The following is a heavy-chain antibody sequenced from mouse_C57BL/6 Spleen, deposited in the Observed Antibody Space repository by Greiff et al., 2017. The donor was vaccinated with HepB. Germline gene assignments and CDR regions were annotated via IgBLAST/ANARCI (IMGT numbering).Heavy chain of an antibody. D-gene: IGHD1-1*01. Sequence: VQLKESGGGLVQPKGSLKLSCAASGFSFNTYAMNWVRQAPGKGLEWVARIRSKSNNYATYYADSVKDRFTISRDDSESMLYLQMNNLKTEDTAMYYCVRHEGYYYGSSYAMDYWGQGTSVTVSS. V-gene: IGHV10-1*01. CDR2: IRSKSNNYAT. CDR1: GFSFNTYA. CDR3: VRHEGYYYGSSYAMDY. J-gene: IGHJ4*01.